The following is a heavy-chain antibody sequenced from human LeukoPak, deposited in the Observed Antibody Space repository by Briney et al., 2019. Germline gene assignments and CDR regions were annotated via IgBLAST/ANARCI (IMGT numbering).Heavy chain of an antibody. Sequence: GASVKVSGKASGYTFTGYYMHWVRQAPGQGLEWMGWINPNSGGTNYAQKFQGRVTMTRDASISIAYMELSRLRSDDTAVYYCAEYYYDSSGNSGVAFDIWGQGTMVTVSS. J-gene: IGHJ3*02. CDR1: GYTFTGYY. CDR3: AEYYYDSSGNSGVAFDI. V-gene: IGHV1-2*02. D-gene: IGHD3-22*01. CDR2: INPNSGGT.